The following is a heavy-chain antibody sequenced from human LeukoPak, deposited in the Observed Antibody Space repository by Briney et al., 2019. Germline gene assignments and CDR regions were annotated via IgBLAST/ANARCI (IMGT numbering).Heavy chain of an antibody. CDR2: IYHSGST. J-gene: IGHJ4*02. CDR3: ARVVGYGYGPFYFDY. D-gene: IGHD5-18*01. Sequence: SQTLSLTCAVSGGSISSGGYSWSWIRQPPGKGLEWIGYIYHSGSTYYNPSLKSRVTISVDRSKNQFSLKLSSVTAADTAVYYCARVVGYGYGPFYFDYWGQGTLVTVSS. CDR1: GGSISSGGYS. V-gene: IGHV4-30-2*01.